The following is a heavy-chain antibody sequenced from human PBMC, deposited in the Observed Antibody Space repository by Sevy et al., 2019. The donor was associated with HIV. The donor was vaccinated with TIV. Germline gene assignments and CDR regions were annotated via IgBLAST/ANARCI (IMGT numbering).Heavy chain of an antibody. CDR3: ARVSPAAIVSGLRVYYYYGMDV. J-gene: IGHJ6*02. Sequence: ASVKVSCKASGGTFSSYAISWVRQAPGQGLEWMGGIIPIFGTANYAQKFQGRVTITADESTSTAYMGLSSLRSEDTAVYYCARVSPAAIVSGLRVYYYYGMDVWGQGTTVTVSS. CDR2: IIPIFGTA. V-gene: IGHV1-69*13. CDR1: GGTFSSYA. D-gene: IGHD2-2*02.